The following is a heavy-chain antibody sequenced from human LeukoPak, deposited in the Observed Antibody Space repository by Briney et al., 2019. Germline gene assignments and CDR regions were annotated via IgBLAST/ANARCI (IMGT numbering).Heavy chain of an antibody. J-gene: IGHJ4*02. CDR2: IYPGDSDT. CDR1: GYRFTSYW. V-gene: IGHV5-51*01. CDR3: TRSPNYHSILDY. D-gene: IGHD3-22*01. Sequence: GESLKISCKGSGYRFTSYWIGWVRQMPGEGLEWMGIIYPGDSDTRYSPSFQGQVTISADKSISTAYLQWSSLKASDTAMYYCTRSPNYHSILDYWGQGTLVTVSS.